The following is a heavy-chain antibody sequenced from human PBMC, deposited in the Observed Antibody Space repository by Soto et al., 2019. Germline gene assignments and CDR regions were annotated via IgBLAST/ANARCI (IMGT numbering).Heavy chain of an antibody. Sequence: SETLSLTCTVSVVSISSYYWSWIRQPPGKGLEWIGYIFYSGKIDYNPSLKSRVTMSVDMSKNQISLKLTSVSAADTAVYYCARWGIVGARLLGMDVWGQGTTVTVSS. CDR1: VVSISSYY. CDR3: ARWGIVGARLLGMDV. V-gene: IGHV4-59*01. D-gene: IGHD1-26*01. J-gene: IGHJ6*02. CDR2: IFYSGKI.